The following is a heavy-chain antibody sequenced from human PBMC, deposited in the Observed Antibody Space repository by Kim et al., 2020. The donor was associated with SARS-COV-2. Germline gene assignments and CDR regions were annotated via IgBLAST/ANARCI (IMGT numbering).Heavy chain of an antibody. CDR1: GDSISNFY. CDR3: ARSEPEGESDNDFYYYYGMDV. CDR2: IYYSGST. Sequence: SETLSLTCTVSGDSISNFYWSWIRQPPGKGLEWIGYIYYSGSTNYNPSLKSRVTISTDTSKNQFSLKLSSVTAADTAVYYCARSEPEGESDNDFYYYYGMDVWGQGTTVTVSS. J-gene: IGHJ6*02. D-gene: IGHD3-16*01. V-gene: IGHV4-59*13.